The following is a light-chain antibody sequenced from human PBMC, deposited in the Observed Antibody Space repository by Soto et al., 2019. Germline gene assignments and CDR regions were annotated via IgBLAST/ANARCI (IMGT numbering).Light chain of an antibody. CDR3: QERKT. V-gene: IGKV1-39*01. CDR1: QSIISY. Sequence: DIQMTQSPSSLSASVGDRVTITCRASQSIISYLNWYQQKPGKAPKLLIYAASSLQSGVPSRFSGSGSGTDFTLTISNLQPEDSAIYYCQERKTFGQGTKVEIK. CDR2: AAS. J-gene: IGKJ1*01.